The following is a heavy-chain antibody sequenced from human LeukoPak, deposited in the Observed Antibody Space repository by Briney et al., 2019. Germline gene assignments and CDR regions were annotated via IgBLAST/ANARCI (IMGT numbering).Heavy chain of an antibody. CDR3: AGFTHSPQFDP. Sequence: PGGSLRLSCAASGFTFSTYAMSWVRQAPGKGLEWVSAISGSGGSTYYADSVKGRFTISRGNSKSTLYLQMNSLRAEDTAVYYCAGFTHSPQFDPWGQGTLVTVSS. J-gene: IGHJ5*02. V-gene: IGHV3-23*01. CDR2: ISGSGGST. CDR1: GFTFSTYA. D-gene: IGHD2-21*01.